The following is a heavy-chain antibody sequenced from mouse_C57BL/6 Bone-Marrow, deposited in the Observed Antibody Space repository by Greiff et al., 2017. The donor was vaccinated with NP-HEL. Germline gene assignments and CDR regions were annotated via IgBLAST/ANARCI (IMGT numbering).Heavy chain of an antibody. V-gene: IGHV2-9-1*01. J-gene: IGHJ4*01. CDR3: ARFSAVGRATVVEAMDY. CDR1: GFSLTSYA. Sequence: VQLQESGPGLVAPSQSLSIPCTVSGFSLTSYAISWFRQPPGKGLEWLGVIWTGGGTNYNSALKSSLSISKDNSKSQVFLKMNSLQTDDTARYYCARFSAVGRATVVEAMDYWGQGTSVTVSS. CDR2: IWTGGGT. D-gene: IGHD1-1*01.